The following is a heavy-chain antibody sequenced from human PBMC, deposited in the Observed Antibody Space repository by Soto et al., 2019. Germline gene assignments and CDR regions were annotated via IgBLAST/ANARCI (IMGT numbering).Heavy chain of an antibody. CDR1: GGTFSSCA. Sequence: QVQLEQCGAEARKPGSSVKVSCKASGGTFSSCAINWLRQAPGQGPEWMGGIIPTFGISNYIPKLRGRVAITADTSTATAYTAASRLTSEETAMYYYASSEMAGHEGVDMWCQGTMVTVSA. CDR2: IIPTFGIS. CDR3: ASSEMAGHEGVDM. D-gene: IGHD6-25*01. J-gene: IGHJ3*02. V-gene: IGHV1-69*17.